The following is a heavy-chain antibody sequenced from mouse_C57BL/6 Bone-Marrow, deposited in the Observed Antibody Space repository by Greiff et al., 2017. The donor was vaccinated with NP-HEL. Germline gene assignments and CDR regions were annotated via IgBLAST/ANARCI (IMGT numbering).Heavy chain of an antibody. CDR3: ARGGVFAY. CDR2: ISYDGSN. CDR1: GYSITSGYY. V-gene: IGHV3-6*01. J-gene: IGHJ3*01. Sequence: VQLQQSGPGLVKPSQSLSLTCSVTGYSITSGYYWNWIRQFPGNKLEWMGYISYDGSNNYNPSLKNRISITRDTSKNQFFLKLNSGTTEDTATYYCARGGVFAYWGQGTLVTVSA.